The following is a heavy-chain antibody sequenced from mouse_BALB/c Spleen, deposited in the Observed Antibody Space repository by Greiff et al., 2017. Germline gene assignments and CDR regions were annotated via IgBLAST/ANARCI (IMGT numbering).Heavy chain of an antibody. CDR2: ISYDGSN. J-gene: IGHJ2*01. CDR1: GYSITSGYY. V-gene: IGHV3-6*02. D-gene: IGHD1-1*01. Sequence: EVQLQESGPGLVKPSQSLSLTCSVTGYSITSGYYWNWIRQFPGNKLEWMGYISYDGSNNYNPSLKNRISITRDTSENQFFLKLNSVTTEDTATYYCAREGYGSSYEYYFDYWGQGTTLTVSS. CDR3: AREGYGSSYEYYFDY.